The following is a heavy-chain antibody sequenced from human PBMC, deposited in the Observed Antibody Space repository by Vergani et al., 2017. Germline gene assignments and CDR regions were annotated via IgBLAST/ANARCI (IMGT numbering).Heavy chain of an antibody. CDR2: ISRSSSTI. J-gene: IGHJ4*02. Sequence: DVQIVESGGGLVQPGGSLRLSCAASGSTFSSYAMNWVRQAPGKGLEWVSYISRSSSTIYYADSVKGRFTISRDNAKNSLHLQMNNLRAEDTAVYYCARQSRDVFCTNGVCPLGYWGQGALVTVSS. D-gene: IGHD2-8*01. CDR3: ARQSRDVFCTNGVCPLGY. CDR1: GSTFSSYA. V-gene: IGHV3-48*01.